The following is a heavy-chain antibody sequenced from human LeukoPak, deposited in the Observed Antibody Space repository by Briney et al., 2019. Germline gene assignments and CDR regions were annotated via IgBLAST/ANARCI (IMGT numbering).Heavy chain of an antibody. CDR2: ISNGGSKT. D-gene: IGHD5/OR15-5a*01. V-gene: IGHV3-48*03. CDR3: AKDRGVSTITRKVDCFDY. CDR1: GFTFSRHA. Sequence: GGSLRLSCTASGFTFSRHAMNWVRQAPGKGLEWVSSISNGGSKTWFTDSVKGRFNISRENAKNSLDLQMNRLRAQDTAVYYCAKDRGVSTITRKVDCFDYWGQGTLVTVSS. J-gene: IGHJ4*02.